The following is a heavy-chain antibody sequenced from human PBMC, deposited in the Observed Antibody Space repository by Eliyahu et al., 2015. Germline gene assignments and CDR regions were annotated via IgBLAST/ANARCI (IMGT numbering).Heavy chain of an antibody. V-gene: IGHV1-18*01. Sequence: QGQLVQSGAEVKEPGASVKVSCKASGYTFSNYVISWVRRAPGQGLEWMGWISDYNGNTKYTQRFQGRVTMTTDTSTSTAYMELRSLRSDDTAVYYCARDSRSDSSGGWFYYYGMDVWGQGTTVTVSS. CDR1: GYTFSNYV. D-gene: IGHD6-6*01. CDR3: ARDSRSDSSGGWFYYYGMDV. CDR2: ISDYNGNT. J-gene: IGHJ6*02.